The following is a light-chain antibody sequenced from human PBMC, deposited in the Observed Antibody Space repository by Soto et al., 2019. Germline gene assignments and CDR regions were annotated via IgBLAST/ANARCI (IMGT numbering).Light chain of an antibody. Sequence: EIVMTQSPAILSVSPGERATVSCRTSQNINNNLAWYQQRPGRAPKLLIYSASTRANGVPDRFSGSGSGTEFTLTISSLQSEDFAVYYCQQSTNWPGTFGQGTKVEVK. J-gene: IGKJ1*01. CDR1: QNINNN. V-gene: IGKV3-15*01. CDR2: SAS. CDR3: QQSTNWPGT.